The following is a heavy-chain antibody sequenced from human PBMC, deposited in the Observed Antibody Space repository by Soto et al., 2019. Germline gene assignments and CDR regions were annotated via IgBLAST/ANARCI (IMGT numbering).Heavy chain of an antibody. CDR3: VRIGYCSGGSCYIYYYYYMDV. V-gene: IGHV4-34*01. CDR1: GGSFSGYY. J-gene: IGHJ6*03. D-gene: IGHD2-15*01. Sequence: QVQLQQWGAGLLKPSETLSLTCAVYGGSFSGYYWSWIRQPPGKGLEWIGEINHSGSTNYNPSLKSRVTISVDTSKNQFSLKLSSVTAADTAVYYCVRIGYCSGGSCYIYYYYYMDVWGKGTTVTVSS. CDR2: INHSGST.